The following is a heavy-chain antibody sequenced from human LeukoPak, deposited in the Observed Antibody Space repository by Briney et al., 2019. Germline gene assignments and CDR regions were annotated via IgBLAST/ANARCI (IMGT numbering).Heavy chain of an antibody. CDR3: ARVLLYSGNYYALDY. CDR2: ISSSTSTI. D-gene: IGHD1-26*01. CDR1: GFTFSSYS. J-gene: IGHJ4*02. Sequence: PGGSLRLSCAASGFTFSSYSMNWVRQAPGKGLEWVSYISSSTSTIYYADSVKGRFTISRDNAKNSLYLQMSSLRAEDTAVYYCARVLLYSGNYYALDYWGQGTLVTVSS. V-gene: IGHV3-48*01.